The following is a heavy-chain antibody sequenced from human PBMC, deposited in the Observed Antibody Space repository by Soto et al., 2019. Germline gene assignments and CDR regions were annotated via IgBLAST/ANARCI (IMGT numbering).Heavy chain of an antibody. V-gene: IGHV3-74*01. D-gene: IGHD4-17*01. J-gene: IGHJ5*02. CDR2: INSDGSSP. Sequence: EVPMVESGGGLVQPGGSLRLSCAAYGFTFSSYWMHWVRQAPVKGMVWVSRINSDGSSPSYADSVKGRFTISRDNAKSTLDLQMNSLRAEDTAVYYCARDRGTVTYNWFDHWGQGTLVPVS. CDR1: GFTFSSYW. CDR3: ARDRGTVTYNWFDH.